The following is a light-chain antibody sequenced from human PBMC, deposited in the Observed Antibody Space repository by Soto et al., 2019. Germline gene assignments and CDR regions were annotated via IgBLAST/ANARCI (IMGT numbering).Light chain of an antibody. CDR2: GAS. Sequence: EIVLTQSPGTLSLSPWERATLSCRASQSVSSSYLAWYQQKPGQAPRLLIYGASSRATGIPDRFGGSGSGPTVTLTISRLKPEDFAVYDCLQHDSSPQTFGQGTKVDIK. J-gene: IGKJ1*01. CDR3: LQHDSSPQT. CDR1: QSVSSSY. V-gene: IGKV3-20*01.